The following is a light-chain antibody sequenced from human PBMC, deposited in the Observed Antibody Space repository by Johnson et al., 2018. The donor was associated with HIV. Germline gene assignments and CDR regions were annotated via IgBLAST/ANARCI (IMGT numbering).Light chain of an antibody. CDR1: SSNIGNNY. V-gene: IGLV1-51*02. CDR3: GTWDSSLSAHYV. J-gene: IGLJ1*01. CDR2: KND. Sequence: SVLTQPPSVSAAPGQKVTISCSGSSSNIGNNYVSWYQQIPGTAPKLLIYKNDKRPSGIPDRFSGSKSGTSAALDIAGLQTGDEADYYCGTWDSSLSAHYVFGTGTKITVL.